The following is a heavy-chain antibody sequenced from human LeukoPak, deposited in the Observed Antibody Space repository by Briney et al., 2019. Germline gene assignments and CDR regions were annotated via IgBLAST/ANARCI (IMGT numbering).Heavy chain of an antibody. CDR2: ISISGNIK. J-gene: IGHJ4*02. D-gene: IGHD3-22*01. CDR1: GFNISSYE. V-gene: IGHV3-48*03. CDR3: ARAWAVSFDN. Sequence: GGSLRLSCAASGFNISSYEMIWVRQAPGKGLEWVSYISISGNIKKYADSVRGRSTISGDNAKNSLYLQMSSLRAADTAVYYCARAWAVSFDNWGQGTLVTVSS.